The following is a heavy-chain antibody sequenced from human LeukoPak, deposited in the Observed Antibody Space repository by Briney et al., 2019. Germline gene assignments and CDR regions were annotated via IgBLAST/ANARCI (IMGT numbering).Heavy chain of an antibody. Sequence: GGSLRLSCAASGFTFSSYWMHWVRQAPGKGLAWVSLINTDGSTTTYADSVKGRFTISRDNAKNTLSLQMNSLRAGNTAVYYCATGYRDYGVGYWGQGTLVTVSS. J-gene: IGHJ4*02. D-gene: IGHD5-12*01. CDR2: INTDGSTT. CDR1: GFTFSSYW. CDR3: ATGYRDYGVGY. V-gene: IGHV3-74*01.